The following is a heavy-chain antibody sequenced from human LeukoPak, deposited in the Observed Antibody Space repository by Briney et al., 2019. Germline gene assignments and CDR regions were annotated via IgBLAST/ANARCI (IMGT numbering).Heavy chain of an antibody. CDR2: ISSSGST. Sequence: SQTLSLTCTVSGDSISSGDYYWSWIRQPAGKGLEWIGRISSSGSTNYNPSLKSRVTISVDTSKNQFSLKLSSVTAADTAVYYCARGPIVVVVAATRIGLDYWGQGTLVTVSS. J-gene: IGHJ4*02. CDR3: ARGPIVVVVAATRIGLDY. CDR1: GDSISSGDYY. V-gene: IGHV4-61*02. D-gene: IGHD2-15*01.